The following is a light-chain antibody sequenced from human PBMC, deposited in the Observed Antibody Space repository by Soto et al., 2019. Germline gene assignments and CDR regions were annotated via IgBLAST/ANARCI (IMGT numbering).Light chain of an antibody. CDR1: SSDVGGYNY. J-gene: IGLJ2*01. CDR2: EVS. CDR3: SSYGGSNNLV. Sequence: QSALTQPPSASGSPGQSVTISCTGTSSDVGGYNYVSWYQQHPGKAPKLMIYEVSQRPSGVPDRFSGSKSGSTASLTVSGLQAEDEADYYCSSYGGSNNLVFGGGTKLTVL. V-gene: IGLV2-8*01.